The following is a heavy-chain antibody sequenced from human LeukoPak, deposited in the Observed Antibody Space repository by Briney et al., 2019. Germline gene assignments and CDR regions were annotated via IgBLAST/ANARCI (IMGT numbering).Heavy chain of an antibody. J-gene: IGHJ4*02. V-gene: IGHV4-34*01. Sequence: PSETLSLTCAVYGGSFSGYYWSWIRQPPGKGLEWIGEINHSGSTNYNPSLKSRVTISVDTSKNQFSLKLSSVTAADTAVYYCARGNDVSSGYSIKHWGQGTLVTVSS. D-gene: IGHD3-3*01. CDR3: ARGNDVSSGYSIKH. CDR2: INHSGST. CDR1: GGSFSGYY.